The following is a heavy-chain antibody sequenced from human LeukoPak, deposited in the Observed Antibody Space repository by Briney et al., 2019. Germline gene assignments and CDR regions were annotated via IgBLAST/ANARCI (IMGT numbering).Heavy chain of an antibody. V-gene: IGHV3-21*01. J-gene: IGHJ4*02. D-gene: IGHD3-22*01. Sequence: PGGSLRLSCEASGFTFSSFWMSWVRQAPGKGLEWVSSISSSSSYIYYADSEKGRFTISRDNAKNSLYLQMNSLRAEDTAVYYCARAIRYYYDSSGYLDYWGQGTLVTVSS. CDR3: ARAIRYYYDSSGYLDY. CDR2: ISSSSSYI. CDR1: GFTFSSFW.